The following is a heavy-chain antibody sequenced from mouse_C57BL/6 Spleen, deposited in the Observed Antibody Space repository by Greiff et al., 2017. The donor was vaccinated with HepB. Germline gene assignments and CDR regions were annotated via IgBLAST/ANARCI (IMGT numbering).Heavy chain of an antibody. J-gene: IGHJ4*01. CDR1: GFSFITYA. CDR2: IRSKSNNYAT. D-gene: IGHD2-5*01. Sequence: EPGGGLVQPKGSLKLSCAASGFSFITYAMNWVRQAPGKGLEWVARIRSKSNNYATYYADSVKDRFTISRDDSESMLYLQMNNLKTEDTAMYYCVRHSYSNYGYYAMDYWGQGTSVTVSS. V-gene: IGHV10-1*01. CDR3: VRHSYSNYGYYAMDY.